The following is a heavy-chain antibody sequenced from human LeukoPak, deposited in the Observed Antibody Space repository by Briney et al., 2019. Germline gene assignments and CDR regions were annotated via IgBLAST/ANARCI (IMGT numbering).Heavy chain of an antibody. J-gene: IGHJ4*02. CDR2: INPKNGDT. V-gene: IGHV1-2*02. Sequence: ASVKVSCKASGYTFTDYYFHWVRQAPGRGLEWMGYINPKNGDTYYAQSFQGRVSMTRDTSITTTYMDLSRLISDDTAVYYCARETRSGYGSDFKYWGQGTLVTVSS. CDR1: GYTFTDYY. CDR3: ARETRSGYGSDFKY. D-gene: IGHD3-22*01.